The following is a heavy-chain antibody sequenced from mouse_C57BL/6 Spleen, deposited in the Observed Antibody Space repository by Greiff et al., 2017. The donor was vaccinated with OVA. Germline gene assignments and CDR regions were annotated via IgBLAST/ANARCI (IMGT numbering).Heavy chain of an antibody. D-gene: IGHD1-1*01. CDR2: IDPEDGDT. CDR1: GFNIKDYY. CDR3: TTSATVVYYFDY. V-gene: IGHV14-1*01. Sequence: VQLKQSGAELVRPGASVKLSCTASGFNIKDYYMHWVKQRPEQGLEWIGRIDPEDGDTEYAPKFQGKATMTADTSSNTAYLQLSSLTSEDTAVYYCTTSATVVYYFDYWGQGTTLTVSS. J-gene: IGHJ2*01.